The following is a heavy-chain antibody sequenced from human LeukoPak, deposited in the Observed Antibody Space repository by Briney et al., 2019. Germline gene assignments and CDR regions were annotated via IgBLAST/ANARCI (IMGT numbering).Heavy chain of an antibody. CDR3: ARAFQLVSLDY. CDR1: GYSISSGYY. CDR2: IYHSGST. D-gene: IGHD6-13*01. V-gene: IGHV4-38-2*01. J-gene: IGHJ4*02. Sequence: PSETLSLTCAVSGYSISSGYYWGWIRQPPGKGLEWIGSIYHSGSTYYNPSLKSRVTISVDTSKNQFSLKLSSVTAADTAVYYRARAFQLVSLDYWGQGTLVTVSS.